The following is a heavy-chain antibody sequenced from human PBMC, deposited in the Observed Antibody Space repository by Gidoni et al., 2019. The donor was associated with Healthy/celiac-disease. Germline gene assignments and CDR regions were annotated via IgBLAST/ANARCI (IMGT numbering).Heavy chain of an antibody. V-gene: IGHV4-59*01. CDR3: ARESPIGTIPAAFDI. D-gene: IGHD1-26*01. J-gene: IGHJ3*02. CDR1: GGSIRSYY. Sequence: QVQLQESGPGLVKPSETLSLTCTFSGGSIRSYYWSWIRQPPGKGLEWIGYIYYSGSTNYNPSLKSRVTISVDTSKNQFSLKLSSVTAADTAVYYCARESPIGTIPAAFDIWGQGTMVTVSS. CDR2: IYYSGST.